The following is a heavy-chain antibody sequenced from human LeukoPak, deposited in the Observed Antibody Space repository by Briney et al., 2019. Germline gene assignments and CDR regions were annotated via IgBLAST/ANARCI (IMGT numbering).Heavy chain of an antibody. J-gene: IGHJ5*02. CDR2: IKQDGSEK. Sequence: GGSLRLSCAASGFTFSSYWMSWVRQAPGKGLEWVANIKQDGSEKYYVDSVKGRFTISRDNAKNSLYLQMNSLRAEDTAVYYCARDANYYDSSGFGENWFDPWGQGTLVTVSS. D-gene: IGHD3-22*01. V-gene: IGHV3-7*01. CDR1: GFTFSSYW. CDR3: ARDANYYDSSGFGENWFDP.